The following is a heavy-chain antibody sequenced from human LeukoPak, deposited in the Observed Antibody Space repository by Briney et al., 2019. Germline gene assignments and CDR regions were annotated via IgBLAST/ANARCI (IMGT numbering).Heavy chain of an antibody. CDR1: GFTVSSNY. D-gene: IGHD4-23*01. Sequence: GESLQISCAASGFTVSSNYMSWVRQAPGKGLEWVSILYSGGTTYYADSVQGRFTISRDNSKNTLYLQMNSLRAEDTAMYYCARGPYGGHSHFDYWGQGTLVTVSS. CDR3: ARGPYGGHSHFDY. J-gene: IGHJ4*02. V-gene: IGHV3-66*01. CDR2: LYSGGTT.